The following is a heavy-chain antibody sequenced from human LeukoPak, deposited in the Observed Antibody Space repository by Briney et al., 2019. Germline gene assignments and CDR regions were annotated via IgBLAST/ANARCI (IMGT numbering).Heavy chain of an antibody. Sequence: GGSLRLSCAASGFTFSSYSMNWVRQAPGKGLEWVSSISSSSSYIYYADSVKGRFTISRDNAKNSLYLQMNSLRAEDTAVYYCARGGPDIVVVPAARACGMDVWGQGTTVTVSS. CDR3: ARGGPDIVVVPAARACGMDV. J-gene: IGHJ6*02. D-gene: IGHD2-2*01. CDR2: ISSSSSYI. CDR1: GFTFSSYS. V-gene: IGHV3-21*01.